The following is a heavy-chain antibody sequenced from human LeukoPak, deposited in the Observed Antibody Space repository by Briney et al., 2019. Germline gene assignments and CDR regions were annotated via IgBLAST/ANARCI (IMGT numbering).Heavy chain of an antibody. CDR2: ISSSSNYI. CDR3: ARVPGDC. V-gene: IGHV3-21*01. D-gene: IGHD1-14*01. CDR1: GFTFSTYS. J-gene: IGHJ4*02. Sequence: GRSLRLSCAASGFTFSTYSMNWVRQAPGKGLEWVSSISSSSNYIYYADSVKGRFTISRDNAKNSLYLQMNSLTAEDTAVYYCARVPGDCWGQGTLVTVSS.